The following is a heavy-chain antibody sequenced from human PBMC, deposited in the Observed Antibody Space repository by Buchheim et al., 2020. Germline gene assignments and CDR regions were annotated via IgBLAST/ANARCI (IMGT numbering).Heavy chain of an antibody. CDR3: ARASGFGVVIIPYFDY. D-gene: IGHD3-3*01. J-gene: IGHJ4*02. CDR1: GGSISSYY. CDR2: IYYSGST. V-gene: IGHV4-59*12. Sequence: QVQLQESGPGLVKPSETLSLTCTVSGGSISSYYWSWIRQPPGKGLEWIGYIYYSGSTNYNPSLKSRVTISVDTSKNQFSLKLSSVTAADTAVYYCARASGFGVVIIPYFDYWGQGTL.